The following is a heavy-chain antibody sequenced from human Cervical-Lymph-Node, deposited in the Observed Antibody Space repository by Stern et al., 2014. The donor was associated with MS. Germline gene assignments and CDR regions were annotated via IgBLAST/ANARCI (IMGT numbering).Heavy chain of an antibody. CDR3: VRGWEPRQDGPSGHDYDAFDI. CDR1: GFTFSDSY. J-gene: IGHJ3*02. CDR2: ISSSGDTI. D-gene: IGHD5-12*01. Sequence: VQLEESGGGLVKPGGSLRLSCAASGFTFSDSYMTWIRQTPGKGLELVSYISSSGDTIKYAESVKGRFTVSRDNAKNSLSLQMSSLRVEDTAVYYCVRGWEPRQDGPSGHDYDAFDIWGQGTMVTVSS. V-gene: IGHV3-11*01.